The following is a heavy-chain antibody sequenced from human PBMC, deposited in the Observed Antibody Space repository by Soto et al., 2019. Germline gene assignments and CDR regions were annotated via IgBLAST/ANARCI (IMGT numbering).Heavy chain of an antibody. D-gene: IGHD3-10*01. CDR1: GYTFTGYY. CDR3: ARDLSYGSGSYYGMDV. V-gene: IGHV1-2*04. Sequence: ASVQVSCKASGYTFTGYYMHWVRQAPGQGLEWMGWINPNSGGTNYAQKFQGWVTMTRDTSISTAYMELSRLRSDDTAVYYCARDLSYGSGSYYGMDVWGQGTTVTVSS. J-gene: IGHJ6*02. CDR2: INPNSGGT.